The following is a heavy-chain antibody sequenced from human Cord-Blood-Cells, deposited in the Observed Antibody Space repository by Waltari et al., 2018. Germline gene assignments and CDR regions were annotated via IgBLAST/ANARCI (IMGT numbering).Heavy chain of an antibody. CDR1: GYTFTSYG. CDR2: ISAYNGNT. V-gene: IGHV1-18*04. D-gene: IGHD3-3*01. J-gene: IGHJ5*02. CDR3: ARDRPNYDFWSGYNWFDP. Sequence: QVQLVQSGAEVKKPGASVKVSCKASGYTFTSYGISWVRQAPGPGLEWMGWISAYNGNTNYAQKLQGRVTMTTDTSTSTAYMELRSLRSDDTAVYYCARDRPNYDFWSGYNWFDPWGQGTLVTVSS.